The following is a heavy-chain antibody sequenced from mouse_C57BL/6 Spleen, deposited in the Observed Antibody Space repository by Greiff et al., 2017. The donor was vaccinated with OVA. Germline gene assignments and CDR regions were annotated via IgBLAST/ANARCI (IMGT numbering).Heavy chain of an antibody. D-gene: IGHD2-3*01. CDR1: GYTFTSYT. Sequence: VQLQQSGAELARPGASVKMSCKASGYTFTSYTMHWVKQRPGQGLEWIGYINPSSGYTKYNQKFKDKATLTADKSSSTAYMQLSSLTSEDSAVYYCASIYDGYYGYFDVWGTGTTVTVSS. V-gene: IGHV1-4*01. CDR3: ASIYDGYYGYFDV. J-gene: IGHJ1*03. CDR2: INPSSGYT.